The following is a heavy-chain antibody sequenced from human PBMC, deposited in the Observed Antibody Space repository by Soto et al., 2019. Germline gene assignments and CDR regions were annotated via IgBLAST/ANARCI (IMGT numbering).Heavy chain of an antibody. J-gene: IGHJ4*02. CDR1: GYTLTELS. CDR2: FDPEDGET. Sequence: RASVKVSCKVSGYTLTELSMHWVRQAPGKGFEWMGGFDPEDGETIYAQKFQGRVTMTEDTSTDTAYMELSSLRSEDTAVYYCATDLFPDYYDSSGPRDYWGQGTLVTVSS. D-gene: IGHD3-22*01. CDR3: ATDLFPDYYDSSGPRDY. V-gene: IGHV1-24*01.